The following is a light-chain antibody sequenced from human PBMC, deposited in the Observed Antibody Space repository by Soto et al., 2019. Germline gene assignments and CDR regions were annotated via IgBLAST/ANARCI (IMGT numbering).Light chain of an antibody. CDR1: QSISSY. Sequence: DIKMTQSPSSLSASVGDRVPINCRASQSISSYLNWYQQKPGKAPKILIYAASSLQSGVPSRFSGSGSGTDFTLTISSLQPEDFATYYCQQSYSTPITLGQGTRLEIK. J-gene: IGKJ5*01. CDR3: QQSYSTPIT. CDR2: AAS. V-gene: IGKV1-39*01.